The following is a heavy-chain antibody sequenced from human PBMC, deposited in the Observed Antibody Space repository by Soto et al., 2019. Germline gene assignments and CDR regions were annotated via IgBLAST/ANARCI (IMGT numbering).Heavy chain of an antibody. CDR2: IVVGSSNT. Sequence: SVKVSCKASGFTFTSSAVQWVRQARGQRLEWIGWIVVGSSNTNYAQKFQERVTITRDMSTSTAYMELSSLRSEDTAVYYCAAMKVVVAATRLHYYGMDVWGQGTTVTVSS. D-gene: IGHD2-15*01. CDR1: GFTFTSSA. CDR3: AAMKVVVAATRLHYYGMDV. V-gene: IGHV1-58*01. J-gene: IGHJ6*02.